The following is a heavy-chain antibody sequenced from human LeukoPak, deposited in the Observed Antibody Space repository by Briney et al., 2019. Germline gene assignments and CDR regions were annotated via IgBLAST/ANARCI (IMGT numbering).Heavy chain of an antibody. CDR3: ARDRISRFLNWFDP. CDR2: ISYDGSNK. D-gene: IGHD2/OR15-2a*01. J-gene: IGHJ5*02. V-gene: IGHV3-30-3*01. Sequence: PGGSLRLSCAASGVTLSSYAMSWARQAPGKGLEWVAVISYDGSNKYYADSVKGRFTISRDNSKNTLYLQMNSLRAEDTAVYYCARDRISRFLNWFDPWGQGTLVTVSS. CDR1: GVTLSSYA.